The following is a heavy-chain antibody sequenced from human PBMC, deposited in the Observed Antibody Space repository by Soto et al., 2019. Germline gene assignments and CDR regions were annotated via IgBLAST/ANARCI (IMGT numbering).Heavy chain of an antibody. CDR1: GGSICSYY. D-gene: IGHD6-13*01. CDR3: ARCIAAAGTIDY. V-gene: IGHV4-59*12. CDR2: IYHSGST. Sequence: PSETLSLTCTVSGGSICSYYWSWIRQPPGKGLEWIGEIYHSGSTNYNPSLKSRVTISVDKSKNQFSLKLNSLTAADTAVYYCARCIAAAGTIDYWGQGTLVIVSS. J-gene: IGHJ4*02.